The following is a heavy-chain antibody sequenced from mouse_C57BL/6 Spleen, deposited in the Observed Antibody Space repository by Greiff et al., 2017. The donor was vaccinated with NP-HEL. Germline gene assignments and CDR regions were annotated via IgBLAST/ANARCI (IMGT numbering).Heavy chain of an antibody. D-gene: IGHD1-1*01. CDR3: ARSDYGSSYGYFDV. CDR2: IDPSDSYT. V-gene: IGHV1-69*01. CDR1: GYTFTSSW. J-gene: IGHJ1*03. Sequence: QVQLQQPGAELVMPGASVKLSCKASGYTFTSSWMHWVKQRPGQGLEWIGEIDPSDSYTNYNQKFKGKSTLTVDKSSSTAYMQLSSLTSEDSAVYYCARSDYGSSYGYFDVWGTGTTVTVSS.